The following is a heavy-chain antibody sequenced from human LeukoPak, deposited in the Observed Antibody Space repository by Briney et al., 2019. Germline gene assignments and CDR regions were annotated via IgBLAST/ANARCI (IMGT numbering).Heavy chain of an antibody. J-gene: IGHJ3*01. V-gene: IGHV3-20*04. CDR3: ARSSSRYFYAALDL. CDR2: VNYNGGTT. Sequence: GGSLRLSCAASGFTIDVSGMSWVRQAPGKGLEWVSGVNYNGGTTGYAESVKGRFTISRDNAKNSLYLQINSLTTDDTALYYCARSSSRYFYAALDLWGQGTMVTVSS. D-gene: IGHD3-22*01. CDR1: GFTIDVSG.